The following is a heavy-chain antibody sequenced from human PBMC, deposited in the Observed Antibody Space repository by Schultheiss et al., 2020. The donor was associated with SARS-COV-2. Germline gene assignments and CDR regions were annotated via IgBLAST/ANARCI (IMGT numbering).Heavy chain of an antibody. CDR1: GFTFSSYE. CDR2: ISSSGSTI. J-gene: IGHJ6*02. Sequence: GGSLRLSCAASGFTFSSYEMNWVRQAPGKGLEWVSYISSSGSTIYYADSVKGRFTISRDNAKNSLYLQMNSLRAEDTAVYYCARDFKRGYRYGGADNYGMDVWGQGTTVTVSS. D-gene: IGHD5-18*01. CDR3: ARDFKRGYRYGGADNYGMDV. V-gene: IGHV3-48*03.